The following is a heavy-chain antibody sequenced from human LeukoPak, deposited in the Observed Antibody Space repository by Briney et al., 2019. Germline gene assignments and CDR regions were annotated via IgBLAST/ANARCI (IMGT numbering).Heavy chain of an antibody. CDR1: GFTFSNYG. CDR2: IRYDGRNK. Sequence: GGSLRLSCAASGFTFSNYGMHWVRQAPGKGLEWVGFIRYDGRNKYYADSVKGRFTISRDNSKNTLYLQMNSLRAEDTAVYYCAKPARTDYTDYWGQGTLVTVSS. CDR3: AKPARTDYTDY. J-gene: IGHJ4*02. V-gene: IGHV3-30*02. D-gene: IGHD1-14*01.